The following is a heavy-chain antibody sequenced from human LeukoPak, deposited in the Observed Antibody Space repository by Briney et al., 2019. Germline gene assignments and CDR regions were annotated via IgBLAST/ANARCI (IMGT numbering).Heavy chain of an antibody. CDR2: ISSSSSYI. J-gene: IGHJ4*02. V-gene: IGHV3-21*01. CDR3: ASDRRLKVFDY. Sequence: GGSLRLSCAASGFTFSSYSMNWVHQAPGKGLEWVSSISSSSSYIYYADSVKGRFTISRDNAKNSLYLQMNSLRAEDTAVYYCASDRRLKVFDYWGQGTLVTVSS. CDR1: GFTFSSYS.